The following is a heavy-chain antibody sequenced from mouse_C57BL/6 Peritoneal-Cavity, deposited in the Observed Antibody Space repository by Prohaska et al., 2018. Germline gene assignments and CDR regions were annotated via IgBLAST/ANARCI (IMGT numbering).Heavy chain of an antibody. CDR2: ITHSGET. D-gene: IGHD1-1*02. CDR3: AGDYYGYWYFDV. CDR1: GFPITSGYY. Sequence: QMQLQESGPGLVKPSQSLFLTCSITGFPITSGYYWIWIRQSPGKPQEWMWYITHSGETFYNPSLQSPISITRETSKNQFFLQLNSVTTEDTAMYYCAGDYYGYWYFDVWGTGTTVTVSS. J-gene: IGHJ1*03. V-gene: IGHV12-3*01.